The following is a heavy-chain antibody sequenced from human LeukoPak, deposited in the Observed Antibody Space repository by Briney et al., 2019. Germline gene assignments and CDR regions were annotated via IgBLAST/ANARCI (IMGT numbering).Heavy chain of an antibody. CDR1: GGSISSSSYY. D-gene: IGHD5-18*01. V-gene: IGHV4-39*07. CDR2: IYYSGST. J-gene: IGHJ6*03. CDR3: ARDARRIQLWSTNNYYSYYMDV. Sequence: SETLSLTCTVSGGSISSSSYYWGWIRQPPGKGLEWIGSIYYSGSTYYNPSLKSRVTISVDTSKNQFSLKLSSVTAADTAVYYCARDARRIQLWSTNNYYSYYMDVWGKGTTVTVSS.